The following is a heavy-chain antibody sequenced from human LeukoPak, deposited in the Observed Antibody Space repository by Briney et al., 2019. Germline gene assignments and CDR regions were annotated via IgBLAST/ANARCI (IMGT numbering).Heavy chain of an antibody. CDR3: AIHACCSNNWHSLNF. J-gene: IGHJ4*02. CDR1: GFTFSSYA. Sequence: PGGSLRLSCAASGFTFSSYAMSWVRQAPGKGLEWVSGISGSGGSTYYGDSVKGRFTISRDNSKNTLYLQMNSLRAEDTALYYCAIHACCSNNWHSLNFWGQGTLVTVSS. V-gene: IGHV3-23*01. CDR2: ISGSGGST. D-gene: IGHD1-1*01.